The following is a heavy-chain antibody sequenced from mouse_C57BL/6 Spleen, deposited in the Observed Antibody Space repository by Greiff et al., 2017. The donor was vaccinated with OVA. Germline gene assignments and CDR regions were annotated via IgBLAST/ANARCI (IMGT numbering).Heavy chain of an antibody. D-gene: IGHD1-1*01. CDR2: IYPGSGNT. CDR3: ARVGVYYYGSSYFDY. J-gene: IGHJ2*01. V-gene: IGHV1-76*01. CDR1: GYTFTDYY. Sequence: VQLQQSGAELVRPGASVKLSCKASGYTFTDYYINWVKQRPGQGLEWIARIYPGSGNTYYNEKFKGKATLTAEKSSSTAYMQLSSLTSEDSAVYFCARVGVYYYGSSYFDYWGQGTTLTVSS.